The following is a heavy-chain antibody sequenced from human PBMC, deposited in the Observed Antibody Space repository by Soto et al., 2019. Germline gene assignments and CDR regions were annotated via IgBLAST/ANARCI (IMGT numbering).Heavy chain of an antibody. CDR3: AKGSTGYRPYYFDN. J-gene: IGHJ4*02. D-gene: IGHD3-22*01. Sequence: EVQLLESGGGLVQPGGSLRLSCAASGFTFSSYVMSWVRLAPGKGLEWVSAISGDSGSTYYADSVKGRFTISRDNSKNTLFLQMNTLRAEDTAVYYCAKGSTGYRPYYFDNWGQGTLVTVSS. CDR1: GFTFSSYV. CDR2: ISGDSGST. V-gene: IGHV3-23*01.